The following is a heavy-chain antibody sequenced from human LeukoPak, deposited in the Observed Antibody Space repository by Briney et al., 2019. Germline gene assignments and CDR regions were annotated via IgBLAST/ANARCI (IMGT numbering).Heavy chain of an antibody. CDR1: GFIFSSDW. CDR3: ATYTNWVAGDV. Sequence: QPGGSLRLSCSAPGFIFSSDWMKWVRQAPGEGLEWVATIKQDGSAKHYGDSVKGRFTISRDNAKNTLYLEMNTLRAEDTAVYYCATYTNWVAGDVWGQGTTVSVSS. V-gene: IGHV3-7*01. D-gene: IGHD1-1*01. CDR2: IKQDGSAK. J-gene: IGHJ6*02.